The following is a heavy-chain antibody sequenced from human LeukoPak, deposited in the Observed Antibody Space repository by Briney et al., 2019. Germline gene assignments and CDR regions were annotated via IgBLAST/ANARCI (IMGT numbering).Heavy chain of an antibody. CDR3: AGYYDSSGYPYDAFDI. D-gene: IGHD3-22*01. Sequence: GGSLRLSCAASGFTFSGSAMHWVRQASGKGLEWVGRIRSKANSYATAYAASVKGRFTISRDDSKNTAYLQMSSLKTEDTAVYYCAGYYDSSGYPYDAFDIWGQGTMVTVSS. CDR1: GFTFSGSA. J-gene: IGHJ3*02. CDR2: IRSKANSYAT. V-gene: IGHV3-73*01.